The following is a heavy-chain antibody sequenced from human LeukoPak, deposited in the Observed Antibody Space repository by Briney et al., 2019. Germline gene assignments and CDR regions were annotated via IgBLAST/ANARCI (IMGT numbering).Heavy chain of an antibody. CDR2: ISGSGGST. CDR3: ANQQLAPFDY. J-gene: IGHJ4*02. D-gene: IGHD6-6*01. Sequence: GGSLRLSCVASGFTFSTYSMSWVRQAPGKGLEWVSAISGSGGSTYYADSVKGRFTISRDNSKNTLYLQMNSLRAEDTAVYYCANQQLAPFDYWGQGTLVTVSS. V-gene: IGHV3-23*01. CDR1: GFTFSTYS.